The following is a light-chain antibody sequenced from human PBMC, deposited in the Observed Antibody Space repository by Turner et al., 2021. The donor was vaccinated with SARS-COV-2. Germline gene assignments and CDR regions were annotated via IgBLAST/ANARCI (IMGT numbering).Light chain of an antibody. CDR2: GAT. Sequence: DIQMTQSPSYLSASVGDRVSITCRASQSVSTYLNWYQQKPGKAPDLLIYGATSLQSGVPSRFSGSGSGTDFTLTISSLQPEDFAAYYCQQSYSTPYTFGQGTKLEIK. V-gene: IGKV1-39*01. CDR3: QQSYSTPYT. CDR1: QSVSTY. J-gene: IGKJ2*01.